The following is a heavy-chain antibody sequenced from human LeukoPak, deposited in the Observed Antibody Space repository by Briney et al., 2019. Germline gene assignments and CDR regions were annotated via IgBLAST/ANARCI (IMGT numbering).Heavy chain of an antibody. J-gene: IGHJ4*02. Sequence: GGSLRLSCAASGFTFNNYAMSWVRQAPGKGLEWVSSISASGDIIYYADSVKGRFTISRDNSKNTLHLQMNSLRAEDTAIFYCAKGSHFDSWGQGTLVTVSS. D-gene: IGHD3-10*01. CDR3: AKGSHFDS. CDR1: GFTFNNYA. CDR2: ISASGDII. V-gene: IGHV3-23*01.